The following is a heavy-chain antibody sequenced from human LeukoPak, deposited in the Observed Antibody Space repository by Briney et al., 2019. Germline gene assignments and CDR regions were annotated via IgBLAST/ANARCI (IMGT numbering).Heavy chain of an antibody. CDR2: VYTSGST. V-gene: IGHV4-4*09. Sequence: SSETLSLTCTVSGGSISGGYWSWIRQPPGRGLEWIGYVYTSGSTNYNPSLKSRVTISVDTSKSQSALKLSSVTAADTAVYYCAKSYFDYSTYYSYYFNLWGQGALVTVSS. J-gene: IGHJ4*02. CDR1: GGSISGGY. D-gene: IGHD4-11*01. CDR3: AKSYFDYSTYYSYYFNL.